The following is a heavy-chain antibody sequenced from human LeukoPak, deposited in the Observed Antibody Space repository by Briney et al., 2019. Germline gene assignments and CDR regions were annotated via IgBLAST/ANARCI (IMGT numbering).Heavy chain of an antibody. CDR1: GGSISSGDYY. J-gene: IGHJ3*02. Sequence: KSSETLSLTCTVSGGSISSGDYYWSWIRQPPGKGLEWIGYIYYSGSTYYNPSLKSRVTISVDTSKNQFSLKLSSVTAADTAVYYCARSMVRGVITPFSAFDIWGQGTMVTVSS. V-gene: IGHV4-30-4*01. CDR2: IYYSGST. CDR3: ARSMVRGVITPFSAFDI. D-gene: IGHD3-10*01.